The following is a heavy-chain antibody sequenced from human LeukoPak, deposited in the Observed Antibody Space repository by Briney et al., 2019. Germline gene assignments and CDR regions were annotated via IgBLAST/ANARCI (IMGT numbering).Heavy chain of an antibody. CDR3: VRVLGSGWTGFDN. D-gene: IGHD6-19*01. CDR1: GGSFSGYY. V-gene: IGHV4-34*01. Sequence: SETLSLTCAVYGGSFSGYYWSWIRQPPGKGLEWIGEINHSGSTNYNPSLKSRVTISVDTSKNQFSLKLSSVTAADTAVYYCVRVLGSGWTGFDNWGQGTLVIVSS. CDR2: INHSGST. J-gene: IGHJ4*02.